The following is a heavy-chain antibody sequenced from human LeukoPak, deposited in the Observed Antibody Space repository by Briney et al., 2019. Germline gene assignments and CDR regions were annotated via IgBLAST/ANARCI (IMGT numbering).Heavy chain of an antibody. CDR2: IIPILGIA. D-gene: IGHD6-6*01. CDR3: ARAIRADRRGSWFDP. CDR1: GGTFSSYA. J-gene: IGHJ5*02. V-gene: IGHV1-69*04. Sequence: SVKVSCKASGGTFSSYAISWVRQAPGQGLEWMGRIIPILGIANYAQKFQGRVTITADKSTSTAYMELSSLRSEDTAVYYCARAIRADRRGSWFDPWGQGTLVTVSS.